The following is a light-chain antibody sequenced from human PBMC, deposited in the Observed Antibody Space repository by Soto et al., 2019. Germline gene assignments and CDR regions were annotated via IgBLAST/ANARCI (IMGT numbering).Light chain of an antibody. CDR1: SGPSSYA. V-gene: IGLV4-69*01. CDR2: LHSDGSH. CDR3: QTWDTGIVV. Sequence: QSVLTQSPSASASLGASVKLTCTLTSGPSSYAIAWHQKRPDKGPRFLMKLHSDGSHTKGDGIPDRCLGSSSGAERYLTISSLKSEDEADYYCQTWDTGIVVFGGGTKLTVL. J-gene: IGLJ3*02.